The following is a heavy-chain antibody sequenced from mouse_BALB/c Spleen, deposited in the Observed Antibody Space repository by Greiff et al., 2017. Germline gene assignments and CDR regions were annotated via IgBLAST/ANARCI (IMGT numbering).Heavy chain of an antibody. Sequence: QVQLKESGAELVRPGSSVKISCKASGYAFSSYWMNWVKQRPGQGLEWIGQIYPGDGDTNYNGKFKGKATLTADKSSSTAYMQLSSLTSEDSAVYFCARSGYYRYDRVFDYWGQGTTLTVSS. CDR3: ARSGYYRYDRVFDY. CDR1: GYAFSSYW. CDR2: IYPGDGDT. J-gene: IGHJ2*01. D-gene: IGHD2-14*01. V-gene: IGHV1-80*01.